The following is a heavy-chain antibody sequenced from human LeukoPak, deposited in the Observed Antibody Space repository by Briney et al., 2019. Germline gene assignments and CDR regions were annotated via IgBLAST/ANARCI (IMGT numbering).Heavy chain of an antibody. CDR3: ARDGSGWAYDY. J-gene: IGHJ4*02. CDR2: IKQDGSDK. Sequence: GGSLRLSCAASGFTFSSYWMSWVRQAPGKGLEWVANIKQDGSDKHYLDSVKGRFTISRDNTKNSLHLQMNSLRVEDTAVYYCARDGSGWAYDYWGQGTLVTVSS. CDR1: GFTFSSYW. V-gene: IGHV3-7*04. D-gene: IGHD6-19*01.